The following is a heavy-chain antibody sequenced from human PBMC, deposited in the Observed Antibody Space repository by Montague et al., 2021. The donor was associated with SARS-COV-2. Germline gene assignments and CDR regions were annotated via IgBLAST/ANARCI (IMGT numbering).Heavy chain of an antibody. CDR1: GFPFDDYG. V-gene: IGHV3-20*02. J-gene: IGHJ4*02. Sequence: SRSLSLSVSGFPFDDYGMSWVRQAPGKGLEWVSGISRSGDSTAYGDSAKGRFTISRDNAKNSLYLQMNSLRVEDTAFYHCSRGGGMIRGVVDFWGQGILVSVSS. CDR3: SRGGGMIRGVVDF. D-gene: IGHD3-10*01. CDR2: ISRSGDST.